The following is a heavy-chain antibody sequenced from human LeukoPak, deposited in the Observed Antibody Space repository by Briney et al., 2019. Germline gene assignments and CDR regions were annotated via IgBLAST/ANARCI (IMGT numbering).Heavy chain of an antibody. Sequence: TGGSLRLSCAASGFTFSSYGMHWVRQAPGKGLEWVAVIWYDGSNKYYADSVKGRFTISRDNSKNTVYLQMNSLRVEDTAVYFCAKRGIVIRAVIIIGFHKEAYYFDYWGQGILVTVSS. V-gene: IGHV3-33*06. D-gene: IGHD3-10*01. CDR2: IWYDGSNK. J-gene: IGHJ4*02. CDR1: GFTFSSYG. CDR3: AKRGIVIRAVIIIGFHKEAYYFDY.